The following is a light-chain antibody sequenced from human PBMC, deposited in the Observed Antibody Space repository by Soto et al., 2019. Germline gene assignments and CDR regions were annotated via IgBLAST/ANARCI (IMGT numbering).Light chain of an antibody. CDR3: CSYAGSYTFV. Sequence: QSALTQPRSVSGSPGQSVPISCTGASSDVGGYNYVSWYQQHPGKAPKLMIYDVNKRPSGVPDRFSGSKSGNTASLTISGLQADDEADYYCCSYAGSYTFVFGTGTKLTVL. CDR1: SSDVGGYNY. CDR2: DVN. J-gene: IGLJ1*01. V-gene: IGLV2-11*01.